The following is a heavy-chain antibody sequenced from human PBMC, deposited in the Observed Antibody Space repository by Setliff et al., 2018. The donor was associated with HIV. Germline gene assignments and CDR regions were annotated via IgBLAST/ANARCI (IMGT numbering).Heavy chain of an antibody. V-gene: IGHV3-73*01. J-gene: IGHJ6*03. Sequence: GGSLRLSCAASGFTFSGSAMHWVRQASGKGLEWAGRIRSKANSYATTYAASVKGRFTISRDDSKNTAYLQMNSLKTEDTAVYYCVSYGDSPHYYYYMDVWGKGTTVTVSS. D-gene: IGHD5-12*01. CDR2: IRSKANSYAT. CDR1: GFTFSGSA. CDR3: VSYGDSPHYYYYMDV.